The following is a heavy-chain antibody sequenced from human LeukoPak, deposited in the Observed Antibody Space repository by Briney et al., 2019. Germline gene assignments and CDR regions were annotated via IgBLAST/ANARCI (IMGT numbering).Heavy chain of an antibody. D-gene: IGHD3-22*01. V-gene: IGHV5-51*01. CDR3: ARTYYYDSSGYYFDY. J-gene: IGHJ4*02. CDR2: IYPGDADT. Sequence: GESLKISCKGSGYSFTNYWIGWVRQMPGKGLEWMGIIYPGDADTRYSPSFQGQVNISADKSISTAYLQWSSLKASDTAMYYCARTYYYDSSGYYFDYWGQGTLVTVSS. CDR1: GYSFTNYW.